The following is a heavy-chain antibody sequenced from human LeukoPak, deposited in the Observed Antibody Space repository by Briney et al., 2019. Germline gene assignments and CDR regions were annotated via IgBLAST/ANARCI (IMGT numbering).Heavy chain of an antibody. CDR3: ARTPGATSDY. D-gene: IGHD1-26*01. V-gene: IGHV3-74*01. CDR1: GXTLSSYW. CDR2: INSDGSST. Sequence: QPGGSLRLSCAASGXTLSSYWMHWVRQAPGKGLVWVSRINSDGSSTSYADSVKGRFTISRDNAKNTLYLQMNSLRVEDTAVYYCARTPGATSDYWGQGTLVTVSS. J-gene: IGHJ4*02.